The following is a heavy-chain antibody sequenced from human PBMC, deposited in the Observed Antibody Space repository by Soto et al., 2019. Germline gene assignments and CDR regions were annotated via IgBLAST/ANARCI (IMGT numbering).Heavy chain of an antibody. CDR2: TSGSGGST. V-gene: IGHV3-23*01. D-gene: IGHD2-15*01. CDR3: AKVSGSVIVVVAATFDY. CDR1: GFTFSSYA. J-gene: IGHJ4*02. Sequence: GGSLRLSCAASGFTFSSYAMSWVRQAPGKGLEWVSATSGSGGSTYYADSVKGRFTISRENSKNRRYLQMNSLRAEDTAVYYCAKVSGSVIVVVAATFDYWGQGTLVTVSS.